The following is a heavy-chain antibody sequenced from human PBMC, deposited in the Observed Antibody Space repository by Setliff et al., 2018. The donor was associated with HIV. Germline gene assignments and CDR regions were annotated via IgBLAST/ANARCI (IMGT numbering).Heavy chain of an antibody. Sequence: ASVKVSCKASGYTFTSYGISWVRQAPGQGLEWMGWISAYYGNTNYAQKLQGRVTMTTEKSTSTAYMELRSLRSGDTAVYYCARARRDSYDRGRRNHYYIDVWGKGTTVTVSS. V-gene: IGHV1-18*01. J-gene: IGHJ6*03. CDR3: ARARRDSYDRGRRNHYYIDV. D-gene: IGHD3-22*01. CDR2: ISAYYGNT. CDR1: GYTFTSYG.